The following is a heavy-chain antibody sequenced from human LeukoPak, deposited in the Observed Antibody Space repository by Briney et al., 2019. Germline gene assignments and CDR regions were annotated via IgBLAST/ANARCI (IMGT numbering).Heavy chain of an antibody. V-gene: IGHV4-59*01. D-gene: IGHD3-22*01. CDR1: DASIKSYF. CDR3: ARGTRRHYDGSGYYYGEFDS. J-gene: IGHJ4*02. Sequence: PSETLSLTCTVSDASIKSYFWTWIRQSPGKGMEWIGYVFYSGSTSYNPSLRSRLTMSVDTSKSQFSLNLNSVTTADTAMYYCARGTRRHYDGSGYYYGEFDSWGQGILVTVSS. CDR2: VFYSGST.